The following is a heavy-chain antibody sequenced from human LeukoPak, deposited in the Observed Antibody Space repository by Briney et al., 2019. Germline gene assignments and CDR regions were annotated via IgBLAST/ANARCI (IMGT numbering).Heavy chain of an antibody. D-gene: IGHD6-19*01. V-gene: IGHV3-30-3*01. CDR3: AKDLGEWLVHNYFDY. J-gene: IGHJ4*02. CDR1: GFTFSSYA. Sequence: QPGGSLRLSCAASGFTFSSYAMHWVRQAPGKGLEWVAVISYDGSNKYYADSVKGRFTISRDNSKNTLYLQMNSVRAEDTAVYCCAKDLGEWLVHNYFDYWGQRTLVTVSS. CDR2: ISYDGSNK.